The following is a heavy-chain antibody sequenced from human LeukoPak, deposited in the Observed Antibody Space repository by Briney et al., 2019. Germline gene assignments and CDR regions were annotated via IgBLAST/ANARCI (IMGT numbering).Heavy chain of an antibody. V-gene: IGHV3-30*04. CDR2: ISYDGSNK. J-gene: IGHJ5*02. CDR3: AKDRRSTMVRGVILGWFDP. Sequence: GGSLRLSCAASGFTFSSYAMHWVRQAPGKGLEWVAVISYDGSNKYYADSVKGRFTISRDNSKNTLYLQMNSLRAEDTAVYYCAKDRRSTMVRGVILGWFDPWGQGTLVTVSS. CDR1: GFTFSSYA. D-gene: IGHD3-10*01.